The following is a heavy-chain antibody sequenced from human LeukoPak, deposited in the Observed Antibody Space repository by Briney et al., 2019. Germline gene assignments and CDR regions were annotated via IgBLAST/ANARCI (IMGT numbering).Heavy chain of an antibody. Sequence: GRSLRLSCAASGFTFSSYAMSWVRQAPGKGLEWVSAISGSGGSTYYADSVKGRFTISRDNAKNSLYLQMNSLRAEDTAVYYCAREGPLIVVAPEAAFDIWGQGTMVTVSS. CDR2: ISGSGGST. D-gene: IGHD3-22*01. J-gene: IGHJ3*02. V-gene: IGHV3-23*01. CDR1: GFTFSSYA. CDR3: AREGPLIVVAPEAAFDI.